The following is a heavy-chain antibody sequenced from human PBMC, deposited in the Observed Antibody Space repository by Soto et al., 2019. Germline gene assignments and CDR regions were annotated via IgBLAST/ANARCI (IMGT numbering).Heavy chain of an antibody. CDR3: ARGIVAGRGNWFDP. CDR2: MNPNSGNT. D-gene: IGHD6-19*01. Sequence: QVQLVQSGAEVKKPGASVKVSCKASGYTFTSYDINWVRQATGQGLEWMGWMNPNSGNTGYAQKFQGRVTMTRNTSISTAYMELSSLRSEDTALYYCARGIVAGRGNWFDPWGQGNLVTVSS. CDR1: GYTFTSYD. V-gene: IGHV1-8*01. J-gene: IGHJ5*02.